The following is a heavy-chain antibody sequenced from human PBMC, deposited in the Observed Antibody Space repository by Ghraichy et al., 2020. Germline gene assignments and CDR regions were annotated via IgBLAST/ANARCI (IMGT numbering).Heavy chain of an antibody. Sequence: GGSLRLSCVVSGLTFSSNVMSWVRRAPGKGLEWISAISGSGGSTYYADSVKGRFTISRDNSKNTLYMQMNSLRAEDTATYYCANPGGIEVAPGRYMDVWGIGTTVTVSS. CDR2: ISGSGGST. J-gene: IGHJ6*03. CDR1: GLTFSSNV. V-gene: IGHV3-23*01. D-gene: IGHD2-2*01. CDR3: ANPGGIEVAPGRYMDV.